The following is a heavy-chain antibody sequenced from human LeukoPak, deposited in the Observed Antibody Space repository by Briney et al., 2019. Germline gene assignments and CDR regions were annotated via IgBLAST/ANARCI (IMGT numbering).Heavy chain of an antibody. CDR3: ARDRNGDSPYYYYMDV. CDR1: GGSMSSGDYY. V-gene: IGHV4-30-2*01. Sequence: PSETLSLTCTVSGGSMSSGDYYWSWIRQPPGKGLEWIGYIYHSGSTYYNPSLKSRVTISVDRSKNQFSLKLSSVTAADTAVYYCARDRNGDSPYYYYMDVWGKGTTVTVSS. CDR2: IYHSGST. D-gene: IGHD4-17*01. J-gene: IGHJ6*03.